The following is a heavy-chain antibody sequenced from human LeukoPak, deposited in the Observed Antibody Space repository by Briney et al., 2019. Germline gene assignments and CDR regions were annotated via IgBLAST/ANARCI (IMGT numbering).Heavy chain of an antibody. Sequence: SETLSLTCAVYGGSFSGYYWNWVRQPPGKGLEWIGEINHSGSTNYNPSLKSRVTISVDTSKNQFSLKLSSVTAADTAVYYCARHVEAAEKFDYWGQGTLVTVSS. J-gene: IGHJ4*02. CDR3: ARHVEAAEKFDY. V-gene: IGHV4-34*01. CDR2: INHSGST. D-gene: IGHD6-13*01. CDR1: GGSFSGYY.